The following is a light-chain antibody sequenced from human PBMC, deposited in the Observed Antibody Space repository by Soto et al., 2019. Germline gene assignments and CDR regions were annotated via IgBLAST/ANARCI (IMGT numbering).Light chain of an antibody. Sequence: DIVMTQSPLSLPVTPGEPASISCRSSQSLLHKNGFNYLDWYLQKPGQSPQLLIFLGSNRASGVPDRFSGSGSGTEFTLKITRVEAEDVGVYYCMQALQTPWTFGQGTKVDI. CDR1: QSLLHKNGFNY. J-gene: IGKJ1*01. CDR2: LGS. V-gene: IGKV2-28*01. CDR3: MQALQTPWT.